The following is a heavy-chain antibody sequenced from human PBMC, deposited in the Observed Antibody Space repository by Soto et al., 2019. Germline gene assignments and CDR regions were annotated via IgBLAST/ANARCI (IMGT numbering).Heavy chain of an antibody. V-gene: IGHV1-18*01. CDR3: ARDPTIFGVVQNYGMDV. CDR1: GYTFSTFG. CDR2: ISAYNGYT. D-gene: IGHD3-3*01. J-gene: IGHJ6*02. Sequence: QVQLVQSGAEVKKPGASVKVSCKASGYTFSTFGISWVRQAPGQGLEWMGWISAYNGYTNYAQKLQGRVTMTTDTSTSTAYMELRSLRSDDTAVYYCARDPTIFGVVQNYGMDVWGQGTTVPVSS.